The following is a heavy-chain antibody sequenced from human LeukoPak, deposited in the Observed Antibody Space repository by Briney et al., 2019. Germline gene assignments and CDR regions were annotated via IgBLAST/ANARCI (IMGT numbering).Heavy chain of an antibody. CDR2: IKQDGSEK. CDR3: ARLDEAFDN. Sequence: PGGSLRLSCAASGFTFSSCWMTWVRQAPGKGLEWVANIKQDGSEKYYVDSVKGRFTISRDNAKNSLYLQMNSLRAEDTAIYYCARLDEAFDNWGQGTLVTVSS. J-gene: IGHJ4*02. D-gene: IGHD5-24*01. CDR1: GFTFSSCW. V-gene: IGHV3-7*01.